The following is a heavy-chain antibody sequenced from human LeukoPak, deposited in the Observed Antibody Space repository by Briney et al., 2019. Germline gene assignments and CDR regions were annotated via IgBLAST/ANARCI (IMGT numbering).Heavy chain of an antibody. V-gene: IGHV5-51*01. Sequence: GESLKISCKGSGYSFTSYWIGWVRQKPGKGLEWMGIIFPGDSDTRYSPSFQGQVTISADKSISTAYLQWSSLKASDTAMYYCARRLTYDSRAYYCLDYWGQGTLVTVSS. CDR1: GYSFTSYW. J-gene: IGHJ4*02. D-gene: IGHD3-22*01. CDR2: IFPGDSDT. CDR3: ARRLTYDSRAYYCLDY.